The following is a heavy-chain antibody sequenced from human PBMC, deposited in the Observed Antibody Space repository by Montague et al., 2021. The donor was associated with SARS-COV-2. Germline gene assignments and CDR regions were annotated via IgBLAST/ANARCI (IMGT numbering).Heavy chain of an antibody. V-gene: IGHV3-53*01. Sequence: SLRLSCAASGFTVSSNYMSWVRQAPGKGLEWVSVIYSGGSTYYADSVKGRFTISRDNSKNTLYLQMNSLRAEDTAVYYCARGGHSSSWYYCYGMDVWGQGTTVTVSS. CDR3: ARGGHSSSWYYCYGMDV. D-gene: IGHD6-13*01. J-gene: IGHJ6*02. CDR2: IYSGGST. CDR1: GFTVSSNY.